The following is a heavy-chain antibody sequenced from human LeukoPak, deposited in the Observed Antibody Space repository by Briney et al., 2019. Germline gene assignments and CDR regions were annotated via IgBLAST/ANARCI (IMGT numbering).Heavy chain of an antibody. V-gene: IGHV3-30*03. D-gene: IGHD3-10*01. CDR1: GFTFSSYG. CDR3: ARGPDRRLGGSGSSYFDY. J-gene: IGHJ4*02. Sequence: GGSLRLSCAASGFTFSSYGMHWVRQAPGKGLEWVAVISYDGSNKYYADSVKGRFTISRDNSKNTLYLQMNSLRAEDTAVYYCARGPDRRLGGSGSSYFDYWGQGTLVTVSS. CDR2: ISYDGSNK.